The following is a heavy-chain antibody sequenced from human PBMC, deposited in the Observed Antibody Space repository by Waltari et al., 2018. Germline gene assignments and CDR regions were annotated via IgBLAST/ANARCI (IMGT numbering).Heavy chain of an antibody. J-gene: IGHJ3*02. CDR2: IYYSGST. V-gene: IGHV4-39*01. CDR3: ASLVGAAGMVPLNDAFDI. D-gene: IGHD1-26*01. Sequence: QLQLQESGPGLVKPSETLSLTCTVSGGSISSSSYYWGWIRQPPGKGLEWIGSIYYSGSTYYNPSLKSRVTISVDTSKNQFSLKLSSVTAADTAVYYCASLVGAAGMVPLNDAFDIWGQGTMVTVSS. CDR1: GGSISSSSYY.